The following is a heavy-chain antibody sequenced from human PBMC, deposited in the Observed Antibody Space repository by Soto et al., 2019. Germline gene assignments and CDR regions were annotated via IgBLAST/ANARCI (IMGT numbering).Heavy chain of an antibody. CDR2: IYPGDSDI. J-gene: IGHJ6*02. CDR1: GYSFATYL. D-gene: IGHD1-26*01. V-gene: IGHV5-51*01. Sequence: PGESLQISFKASGYSFATYLICWVRQMPVKGLEWMGIIYPGDSDIRYSPSFEGQVTISADKSISTAYLQWGSLKASDTAMYYCARRRGSGHEYYYNYGMDVWGQRTTVTVSS. CDR3: ARRRGSGHEYYYNYGMDV.